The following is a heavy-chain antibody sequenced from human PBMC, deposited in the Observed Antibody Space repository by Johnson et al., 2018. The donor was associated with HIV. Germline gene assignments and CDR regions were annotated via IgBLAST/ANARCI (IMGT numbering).Heavy chain of an antibody. CDR3: TTDPSGGSPFDAFDI. CDR2: IWADGSNT. Sequence: VQLVESGGGVVQTGRSLRLSCASSGFSFSTYGMHWVRQAPGKGLEWVAIIWADGSNTYCADSVKGRFTVSRDSSKNTLFLQMNSLKTEDTAVYYCTTDPSGGSPFDAFDIWGQGTMVTVSS. J-gene: IGHJ3*02. D-gene: IGHD2-15*01. CDR1: GFSFSTYG. V-gene: IGHV3-33*01.